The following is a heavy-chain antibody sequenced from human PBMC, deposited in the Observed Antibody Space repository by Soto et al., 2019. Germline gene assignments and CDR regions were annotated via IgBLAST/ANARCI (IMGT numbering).Heavy chain of an antibody. V-gene: IGHV5-10-1*01. J-gene: IGHJ6*02. CDR3: ARIKYCSSTSCYLMDV. CDR1: GYSFTSYW. CDR2: IDPSDSYT. D-gene: IGHD2-2*01. Sequence: GESLKISCKGSGYSFTSYWISWVRQMPGKGLEWMGRIDPSDSYTNYSPSFQGHVTISADKSISTAYLHWSSLKASDTAMYYCARIKYCSSTSCYLMDVWGQGTTVTVSS.